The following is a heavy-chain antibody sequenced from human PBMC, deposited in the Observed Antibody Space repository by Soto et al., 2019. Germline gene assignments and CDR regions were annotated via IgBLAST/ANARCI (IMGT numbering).Heavy chain of an antibody. CDR1: GGSISSYY. Sequence: SETLSLTCTVSGGSISSYYWSWIRQPPGKGLEWIGYIYYSGSTNYNPSLKSRVTISVDTSKNQFSLKLSSVTAADTAVYYCARMGPRSPYHCYYMYFWGKGTTVPVSS. J-gene: IGHJ6*03. D-gene: IGHD3-16*02. CDR3: ARMGPRSPYHCYYMYF. V-gene: IGHV4-59*01. CDR2: IYYSGST.